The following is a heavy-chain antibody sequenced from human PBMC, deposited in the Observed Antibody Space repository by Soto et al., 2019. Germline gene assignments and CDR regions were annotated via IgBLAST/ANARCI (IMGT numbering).Heavy chain of an antibody. CDR3: ASLSVAAQGPTNWFDT. J-gene: IGHJ5*02. Sequence: GGSLRLSCAASGFTFSSYEMNGVRQAPGKGLEWVSYISSSGSTIYYADSVKGRFTISRDNAKNSLYLQMNSLRAEDTAVYYCASLSVAAQGPTNWFDTWGQGTLVTVSS. CDR1: GFTFSSYE. D-gene: IGHD6-6*01. CDR2: ISSSGSTI. V-gene: IGHV3-48*03.